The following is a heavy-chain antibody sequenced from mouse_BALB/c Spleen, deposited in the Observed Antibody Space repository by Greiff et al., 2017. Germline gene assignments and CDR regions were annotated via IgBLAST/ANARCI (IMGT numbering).Heavy chain of an antibody. V-gene: IGHV1S137*01. CDR2: ISTYYGDA. CDR1: GYTFTDYA. Sequence: QVQLQQSGAELVRPGVSVKISCKGSGYTFTDYAMHWVKQSHAKSLEWIGVISTYYGDASYNQKFKGKATMTVDKSSSTAYMELARLTSEDSAIYYCARKNDGYYAFDYWGQGTTLTVSA. J-gene: IGHJ2*01. CDR3: ARKNDGYYAFDY. D-gene: IGHD2-3*01.